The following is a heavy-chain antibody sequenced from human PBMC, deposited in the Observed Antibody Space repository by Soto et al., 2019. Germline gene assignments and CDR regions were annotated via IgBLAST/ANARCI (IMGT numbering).Heavy chain of an antibody. V-gene: IGHV4-34*01. CDR2: ISHSGST. Sequence: PSETLSLTCAVYGGSFSGYSWSWIRQPPEKGLEWIGEISHSGSTNYNPSLKSRVTISVDTSENQFSLKLTSVTAADTAVYYCARGQKGYSSSWYVDWGQGTLVTVSS. CDR1: GGSFSGYS. D-gene: IGHD6-13*01. J-gene: IGHJ4*02. CDR3: ARGQKGYSSSWYVD.